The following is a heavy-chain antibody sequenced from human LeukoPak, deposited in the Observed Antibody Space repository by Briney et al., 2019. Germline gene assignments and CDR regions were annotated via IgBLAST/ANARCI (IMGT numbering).Heavy chain of an antibody. J-gene: IGHJ5*02. V-gene: IGHV4-4*07. Sequence: PSETLSLTCTVSGGSISSYYWSWIRQPAGKGLECIGRIYTSGSTNYNPSLKSRVTMSVDTSKNQFSLKLSSVTAADTAVYYCARSWLQLEYNWFDPWGQGTLVTVSS. CDR3: ARSWLQLEYNWFDP. D-gene: IGHD5-24*01. CDR2: IYTSGST. CDR1: GGSISSYY.